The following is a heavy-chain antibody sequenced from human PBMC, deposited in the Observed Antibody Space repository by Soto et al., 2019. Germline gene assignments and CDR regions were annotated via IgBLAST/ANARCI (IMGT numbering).Heavy chain of an antibody. D-gene: IGHD3-10*01. CDR3: VRAPPYGTFDY. CDR2: NFYGGST. V-gene: IGHV4-31*03. CDR1: GDSISSGGYF. J-gene: IGHJ4*02. Sequence: QVQLQESGPGLVKPSQTLSLTCTVSGDSISSGGYFWGWIRQLPGKGLEWIGHNFYGGSTYYNPSLDSRATISVDTSKNHFSLRLSSVTAADTAVYYCVRAPPYGTFDYWGQGTLVTVSS.